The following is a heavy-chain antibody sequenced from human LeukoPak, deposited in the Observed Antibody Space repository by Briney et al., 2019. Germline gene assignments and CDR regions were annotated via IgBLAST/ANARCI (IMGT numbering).Heavy chain of an antibody. Sequence: GASVKVSSKASGYTFTGYYIHWVRQAPGQGLEWMGWINPNSGGTNYARKFQGRVTMTRDTSITTAYMELTRLISDETAVYYCARTYYDSRGYYYFDYWGQGTLVTV. D-gene: IGHD3-22*01. CDR2: INPNSGGT. J-gene: IGHJ4*02. V-gene: IGHV1-2*02. CDR3: ARTYYDSRGYYYFDY. CDR1: GYTFTGYY.